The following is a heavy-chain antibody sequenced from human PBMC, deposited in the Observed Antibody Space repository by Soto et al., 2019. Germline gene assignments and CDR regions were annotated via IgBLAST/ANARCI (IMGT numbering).Heavy chain of an antibody. CDR1: GYSFTSYW. CDR3: ATLVVPGTYYSERSGFF. D-gene: IGHD3-22*01. V-gene: IGHV5-51*01. Sequence: GESLKISCKGSGYSFTSYWIGWVRQMPGKGLEWMGIIYPGDSDTRYSPPFPGQVTISADKSLSTAYLQWISLKASDTALYYCATLVVPGTYYSERSGFFWAQETL. J-gene: IGHJ4*02. CDR2: IYPGDSDT.